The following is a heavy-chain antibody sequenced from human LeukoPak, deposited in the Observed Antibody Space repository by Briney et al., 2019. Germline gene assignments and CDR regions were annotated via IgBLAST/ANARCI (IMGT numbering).Heavy chain of an antibody. V-gene: IGHV3-23*01. D-gene: IGHD1-26*01. CDR2: ISMSGDAT. CDR1: GFTFSNSP. Sequence: GGSLRLSCAASGFTFSNSPMSWARQAPGKRLAWVSGISMSGDATYYADSVKGRFTISRDNSKNTLYLQMNSVRAEDTALYYCAKDGRSHPADYWGQGTLVTVSS. J-gene: IGHJ4*02. CDR3: AKDGRSHPADY.